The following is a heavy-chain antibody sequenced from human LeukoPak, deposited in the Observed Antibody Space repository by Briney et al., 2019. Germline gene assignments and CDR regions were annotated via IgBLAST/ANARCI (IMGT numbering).Heavy chain of an antibody. J-gene: IGHJ4*02. CDR1: GYTFSDYF. V-gene: IGHV1-69-2*01. CDR2: LDPEDAEA. D-gene: IGHD3-3*01. Sequence: GATVKISCKTSGYTFSDYFIHWLRQAPGKGLEWMGRLDPEDAEAKYAEKFQGRVTITADTSTDTAYMELSSLTSDDTAVYYCAANDFSQSDFDSWGQGTLVTVSS. CDR3: AANDFSQSDFDS.